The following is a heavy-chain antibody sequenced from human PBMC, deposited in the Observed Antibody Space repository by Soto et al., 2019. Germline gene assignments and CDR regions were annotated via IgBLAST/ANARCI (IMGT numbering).Heavy chain of an antibody. J-gene: IGHJ5*02. CDR1: GGSISSGGYY. V-gene: IGHV4-31*03. D-gene: IGHD5-18*01. CDR3: ARDLGYRSPNSFDP. CDR2: IYYSGST. Sequence: SETLSLTCTVSGGSISSGGYYWSWIRQHPGKGLEWIGYIYYSGSTYYNPSLKSRVTISVDTSKNQFSLKLSSVTAADTAVYYFARDLGYRSPNSFDPWGQATLVTLSS.